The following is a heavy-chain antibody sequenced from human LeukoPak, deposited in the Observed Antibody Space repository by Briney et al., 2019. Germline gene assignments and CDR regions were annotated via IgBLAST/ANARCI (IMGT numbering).Heavy chain of an antibody. D-gene: IGHD3-10*01. CDR1: RFTFSSYW. V-gene: IGHV3-7*01. J-gene: IGHJ4*02. CDR2: IKQDGTEK. CDR3: ARGVTKGIDY. Sequence: GGSLRLSCAASRFTFSSYWMSWVRQAPGKGLEWVANIKQDGTEKYYVDSVKGRFTISRDNAKNSLYLQMNSLRAEDTAVYYCARGVTKGIDYWGQGTLVTVSS.